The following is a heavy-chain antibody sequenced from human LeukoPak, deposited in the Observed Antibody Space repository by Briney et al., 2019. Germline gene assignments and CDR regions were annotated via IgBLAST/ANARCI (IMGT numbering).Heavy chain of an antibody. CDR3: ARIWRGGVVFDY. CDR1: GGSVGSGSYY. V-gene: IGHV4-31*03. J-gene: IGHJ4*02. D-gene: IGHD2-15*01. CDR2: IYYSGST. Sequence: SETLSLTCTVSGGSVGSGSYYWSWIRQHPGKGLEWIGYIYYSGSTYYNPSLKSRVTISVDTSKNQFSLKLSSVTAADTAVYYCARIWRGGVVFDYWGQGTLVTVSS.